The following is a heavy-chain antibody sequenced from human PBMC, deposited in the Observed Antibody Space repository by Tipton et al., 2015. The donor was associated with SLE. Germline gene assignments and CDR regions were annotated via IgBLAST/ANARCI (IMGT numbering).Heavy chain of an antibody. CDR3: ARGGRTGYCSSTSCSVFDY. CDR1: GGTFSSYT. J-gene: IGHJ4*02. D-gene: IGHD2-2*03. V-gene: IGHV1-69*09. CDR2: IIPILGIA. Sequence: QLVQSGAEVKKPGSSVKVSCKASGGTFSSYTISWVRQAPGQGLEWMGRIIPILGIANYAQKFQGRVTITADKSTSTAYMELGSLRSDDTAVYYCARGGRTGYCSSTSCSVFDYWGQGTLVTVSS.